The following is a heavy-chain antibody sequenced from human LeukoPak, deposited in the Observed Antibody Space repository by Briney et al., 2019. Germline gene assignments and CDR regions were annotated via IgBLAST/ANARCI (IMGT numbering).Heavy chain of an antibody. D-gene: IGHD2-15*01. Sequence: GGSLRLSCAASGFTFSSYAMHWVRQAPGKGLEWVAVISYDGSNKYYADSVKGRFTISRDNSKNTLYLQMNSLRAEDTAVYYCAREVVAATNAFDYWGQGTLVTVSS. CDR1: GFTFSSYA. CDR2: ISYDGSNK. V-gene: IGHV3-30-3*01. CDR3: AREVVAATNAFDY. J-gene: IGHJ4*02.